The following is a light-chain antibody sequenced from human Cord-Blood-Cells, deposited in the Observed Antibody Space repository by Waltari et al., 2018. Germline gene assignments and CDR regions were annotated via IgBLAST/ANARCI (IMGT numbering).Light chain of an antibody. J-gene: IGLJ3*02. CDR1: SSNIGAGYD. Sequence: QSVLTQPPSVSGAPGQRVTISCTGSSSNIGAGYDVHWYQQLPGTAPKLLLHGNSNRPSGAPDRFSGSKSGTSASLAITWLQAEDEADYYCQSYDSSLSGYWVFGGGTKLTVL. CDR3: QSYDSSLSGYWV. V-gene: IGLV1-40*01. CDR2: GNS.